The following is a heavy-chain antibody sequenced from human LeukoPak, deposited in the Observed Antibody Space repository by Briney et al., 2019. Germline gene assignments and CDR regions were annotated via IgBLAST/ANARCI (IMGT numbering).Heavy chain of an antibody. Sequence: GASVKVSCKASGYTFTSYGISWVRQAPGQGLEWMGWISAYNGNTNYAQKHQGRVTMTTDTSTSTAYMELRSLRSDDTAVYYCARDRVITFGGVITGSAWFDPWGQGTLVTVSS. J-gene: IGHJ5*02. V-gene: IGHV1-18*01. CDR1: GYTFTSYG. CDR2: ISAYNGNT. CDR3: ARDRVITFGGVITGSAWFDP. D-gene: IGHD3-16*01.